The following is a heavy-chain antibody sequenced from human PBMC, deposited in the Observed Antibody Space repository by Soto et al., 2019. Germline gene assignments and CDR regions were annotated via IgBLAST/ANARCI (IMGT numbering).Heavy chain of an antibody. V-gene: IGHV4-59*01. D-gene: IGHD1-1*01. CDR2: IYSSGSA. CDR1: GGSISNYY. CDR3: ARRETTGVCYFDY. Sequence: SETLSLTCTVSGGSISNYYWSWIRQPPGKGLECIGYIYSSGSANYNPSLKSRITISVDTSKNQFSLKLTSVTAADTAVYYCARRETTGVCYFDYWGPGTLVTVSS. J-gene: IGHJ4*02.